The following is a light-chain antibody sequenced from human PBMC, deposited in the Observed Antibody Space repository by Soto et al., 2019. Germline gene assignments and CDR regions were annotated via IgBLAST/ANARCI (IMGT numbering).Light chain of an antibody. J-gene: IGLJ3*02. CDR1: SRDVGGYNY. V-gene: IGLV2-14*01. CDR2: EVS. Sequence: QSALTQPASVSGSPGQSITISCTGTSRDVGGYNYVSWYQQHPGKAPKLMIYEVSNRPSGVSKRFSGSKSANTASLTISGLQAEDEADYYCSSYTSSNTPVFGGGTKLTVL. CDR3: SSYTSSNTPV.